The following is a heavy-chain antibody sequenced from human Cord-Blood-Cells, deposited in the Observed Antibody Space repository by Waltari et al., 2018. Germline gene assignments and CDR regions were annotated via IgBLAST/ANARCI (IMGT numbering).Heavy chain of an antibody. D-gene: IGHD2-2*02. CDR1: GYTFTSYG. CDR3: ARVSSREDIVVVPAAIMPFDY. J-gene: IGHJ4*02. V-gene: IGHV1-18*01. CDR2: ISAYNGNT. Sequence: QVQLVQSGAEVKKPGASVKVSCKASGYTFTSYGISWVRQAPGQGLEWMGWISAYNGNTNYAQKLQGRVTMTTDTSTSTAYMELRSLRSDDTDVYYCARVSSREDIVVVPAAIMPFDYWGQGTLVTVSS.